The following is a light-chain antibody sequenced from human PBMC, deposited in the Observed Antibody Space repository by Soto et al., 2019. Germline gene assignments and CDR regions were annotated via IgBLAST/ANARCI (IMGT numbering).Light chain of an antibody. J-gene: IGKJ5*01. CDR3: QQRSDWPPIT. V-gene: IGKV3-11*01. Sequence: ETLMTQSPATLSVSPGERATLSCRASQSVSGRLAWYQQRPGQAPRLLISDASNRATGIPARFSGSGSGTDFTLTISSLEPEDFAVYYCQQRSDWPPITFGQGTRLEIK. CDR1: QSVSGR. CDR2: DAS.